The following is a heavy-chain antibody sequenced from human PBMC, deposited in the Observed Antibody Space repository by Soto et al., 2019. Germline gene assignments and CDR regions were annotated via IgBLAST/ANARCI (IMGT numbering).Heavy chain of an antibody. J-gene: IGHJ5*02. V-gene: IGHV3-33*01. CDR2: IWYDGSNK. Sequence: QVQLVESGGGVVQPGRSLRLSCAASGFTFSSYGMHWVRQAPGKGLEWVAVIWYDGSNKYYADSVKGRFTISRDNSKNTRNLQLNSMRAEDTAVDDCASEGYNGNGANWFDPWGQGTLVTVSS. D-gene: IGHD1-1*01. CDR1: GFTFSSYG. CDR3: ASEGYNGNGANWFDP.